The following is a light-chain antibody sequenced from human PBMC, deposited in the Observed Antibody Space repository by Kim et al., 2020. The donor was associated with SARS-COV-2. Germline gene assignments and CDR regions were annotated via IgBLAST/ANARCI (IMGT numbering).Light chain of an antibody. V-gene: IGLV4-69*01. CDR2: LNSDGSH. Sequence: SVRLTCTLRRRHSSYAIAWHQQQPEKGPRYLMKLNSDGSHSKGDGIPDRFSGSSSGAERYLTISSLQSEDEADYYSQTWGTGIQVFGGGTQLTVL. J-gene: IGLJ3*02. CDR1: RRHSSYA. CDR3: QTWGTGIQV.